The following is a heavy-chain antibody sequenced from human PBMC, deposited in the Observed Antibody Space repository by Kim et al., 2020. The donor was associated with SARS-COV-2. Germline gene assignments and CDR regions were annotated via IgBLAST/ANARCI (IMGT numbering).Heavy chain of an antibody. CDR2: IDTNTGNP. CDR1: GYSFTTYR. CDR3: ARDVSWRIINSNWVDP. Sequence: ASVKVSCKASGYSFTTYRMHWVRQAPGQRLEWMGWIDTNTGNPTYAPAFTGRFVFSLDTSVTTAYLQISGLRAEDTAAYYCARDVSWRIINSNWVDPWGQGTLVIVSS. D-gene: IGHD1-1*01. V-gene: IGHV7-4-1*02. J-gene: IGHJ5*02.